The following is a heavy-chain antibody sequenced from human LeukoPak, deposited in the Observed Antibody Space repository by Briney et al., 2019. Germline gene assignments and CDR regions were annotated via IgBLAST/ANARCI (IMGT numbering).Heavy chain of an antibody. CDR3: ARTVRFLEWLLDC. CDR1: GGSFSGYY. D-gene: IGHD3-3*01. CDR2: INHSGST. V-gene: IGHV4-34*01. Sequence: SETLSLTCAVYGGSFSGYYWSWIRQPPGKGLEWIGEINHSGSTNYNPSLKSRVTISVDTSKNQFSLKLSSVTAADTAVYYCARTVRFLEWLLDCWGQGTLVTVSS. J-gene: IGHJ4*02.